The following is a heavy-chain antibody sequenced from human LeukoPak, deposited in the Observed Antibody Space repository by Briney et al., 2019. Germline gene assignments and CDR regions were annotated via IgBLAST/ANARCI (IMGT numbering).Heavy chain of an antibody. CDR3: ARTYYDFWSGYHRFDY. Sequence: PGGSLRLSCAASGFTFSDYYMSWIRQAPGKGLEWVSYISSSGSTIYYADSVKGRFTISRDNAKNSLYLQMNSLRAEDTAVYYCARTYYDFWSGYHRFDYWGQGTLVTVSS. CDR1: GFTFSDYY. CDR2: ISSSGSTI. V-gene: IGHV3-11*04. J-gene: IGHJ4*02. D-gene: IGHD3-3*01.